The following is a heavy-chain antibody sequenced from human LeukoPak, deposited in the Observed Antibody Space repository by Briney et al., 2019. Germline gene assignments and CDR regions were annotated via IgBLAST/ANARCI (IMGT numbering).Heavy chain of an antibody. V-gene: IGHV3-48*04. D-gene: IGHD2-15*01. CDR2: ISSSSSTI. J-gene: IGHJ4*02. Sequence: GGSLRLSCAASGFTFSSYSMNWVRQAPGKGLEWVSYISSSSSTIYYADSVKGRFTISRDNAKNSLYLQMNSLRAEDTAVYYCARAVECSGGSCYSRWDYWGQGTLVTVSS. CDR1: GFTFSSYS. CDR3: ARAVECSGGSCYSRWDY.